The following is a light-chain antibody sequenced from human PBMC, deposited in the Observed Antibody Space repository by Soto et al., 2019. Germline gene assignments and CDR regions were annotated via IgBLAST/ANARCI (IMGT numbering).Light chain of an antibody. Sequence: DIQMTQSPSSVSASVGDRVTITCRASQGISNWLAWYQQQPGKAPKLLIYAASSLQSGVPSRFRGGGSETHFTLIISSLQAEDFATYYCQQTNTFLPLTFGGGTKVEIK. J-gene: IGKJ4*01. CDR1: QGISNW. V-gene: IGKV1-12*01. CDR3: QQTNTFLPLT. CDR2: AAS.